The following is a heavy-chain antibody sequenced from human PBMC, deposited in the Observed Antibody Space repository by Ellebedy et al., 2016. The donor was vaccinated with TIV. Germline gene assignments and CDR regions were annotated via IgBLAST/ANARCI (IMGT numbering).Heavy chain of an antibody. CDR3: ARDLNEEADYYGMDV. CDR2: SNHGGST. Sequence: GSLRLSCAASGFTFSSYAMSWVRQPPGKGLEWIGESNHGGSTNYNPSLKSRVTISVDTSKNQFSLNLNSVTAADTAVYYCARDLNEEADYYGMDVWGQGTTVTVSS. J-gene: IGHJ6*02. CDR1: GFTFSSYA. V-gene: IGHV4-34*01.